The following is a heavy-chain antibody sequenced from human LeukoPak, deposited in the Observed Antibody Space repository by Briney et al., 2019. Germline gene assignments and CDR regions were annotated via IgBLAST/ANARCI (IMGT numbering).Heavy chain of an antibody. CDR1: GSSIDNGYY. V-gene: IGHV4-38-2*02. CDR3: ARDSGLLGWFNSRPDYYFDF. Sequence: ETLSLTCAVSGSSIDNGYYWGWLRQPPGKGLEWIGSIYHSGITFHNSSLKSRVTISVDTSKNQFSLKLTSATAADTAVYYCARDSGLLGWFNSRPDYYFDFWGHGTLVTVSS. CDR2: IYHSGIT. D-gene: IGHD3-3*01. J-gene: IGHJ4*01.